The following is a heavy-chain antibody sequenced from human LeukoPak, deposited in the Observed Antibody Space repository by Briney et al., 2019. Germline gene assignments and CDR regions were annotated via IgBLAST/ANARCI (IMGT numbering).Heavy chain of an antibody. J-gene: IGHJ4*02. CDR2: IGGSGIRT. D-gene: IGHD2-2*03. Sequence: GGTLTLSCSASGFTFTTYGMNWVRQAPGKGLEWVSGIGGSGIRTYYADSVKGRFTISRDNSKNTLYLQMNSLKDEDTAVYYCAKDSHWILFDDWGQGTLVTVSS. CDR3: AKDSHWILFDD. V-gene: IGHV3-23*01. CDR1: GFTFTTYG.